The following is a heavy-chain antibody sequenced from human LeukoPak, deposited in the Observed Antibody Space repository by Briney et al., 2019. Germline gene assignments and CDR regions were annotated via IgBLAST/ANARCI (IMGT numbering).Heavy chain of an antibody. CDR1: GASFSGHY. V-gene: IGHV4-34*01. Sequence: SETLSLTCTVYGASFSGHYWTWIRQPPGKGLEWIGEINPSGSTNYNPSLKSRVTISVDTSKNEFSLKLRSVTAADMAVYYCARGYSSGIYFEYGGRGARVTIPS. D-gene: IGHD3-10*01. CDR2: INPSGST. CDR3: ARGYSSGIYFEY. J-gene: IGHJ2*01.